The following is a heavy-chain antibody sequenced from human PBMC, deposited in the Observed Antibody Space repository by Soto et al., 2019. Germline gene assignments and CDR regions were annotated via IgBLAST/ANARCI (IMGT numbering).Heavy chain of an antibody. CDR1: GGTFSSYA. Sequence: QVQLVQSGAEVKKPGSSVKVSCKASGGTFSSYAISWVRQAPGQGLEWMGGIIPIFGTANYAQKFQGRVTITADESTSTAYMELSSLRSEDTAVYYCARGSLVGPCLPGNYYYGMDVWGQGTTVTVSS. J-gene: IGHJ6*02. CDR3: ARGSLVGPCLPGNYYYGMDV. V-gene: IGHV1-69*12. CDR2: IIPIFGTA. D-gene: IGHD2-21*01.